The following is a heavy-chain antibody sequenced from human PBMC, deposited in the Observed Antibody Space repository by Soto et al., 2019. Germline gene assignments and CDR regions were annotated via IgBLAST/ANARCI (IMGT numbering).Heavy chain of an antibody. J-gene: IGHJ4*02. D-gene: IGHD2-2*01. V-gene: IGHV4-34*01. CDR2: INHSGST. Sequence: SETLSLTCAVYGGSFSGYYWSWIRQPPGKGLEWIGEINHSGSTNYNPSLKSRVTISVDKSKNQFSLTLSSVTAADTAVYYCARISVTPAAIGFDSWGQGVLVTVSS. CDR3: ARISVTPAAIGFDS. CDR1: GGSFSGYY.